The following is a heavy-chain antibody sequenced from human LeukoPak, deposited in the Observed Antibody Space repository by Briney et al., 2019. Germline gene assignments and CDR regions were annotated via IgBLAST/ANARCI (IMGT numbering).Heavy chain of an antibody. V-gene: IGHV3-74*01. J-gene: IGHJ4*02. CDR3: TRGGTTFDY. CDR1: GLTFHNTW. Sequence: GSLRLSCAASGLTFHNTWMHWIRQAPGEGLVWVSRIINDGITTTYADSVKGRFTISRDNAKNTLYLQMNSLRAEDTAIYYCTRGGTTFDYWGQGTLVTVSS. D-gene: IGHD1-1*01. CDR2: IINDGITT.